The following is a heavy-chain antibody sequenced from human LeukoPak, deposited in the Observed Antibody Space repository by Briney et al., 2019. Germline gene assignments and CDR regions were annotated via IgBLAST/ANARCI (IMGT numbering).Heavy chain of an antibody. CDR2: IRYDGSNK. D-gene: IGHD6-13*01. Sequence: PGGSLRLSCAASGFTFSSYGMHWVRQAPGKGLEWVAFIRYDGSNKYYADSVKGRFTISRDNSENTLYLQMNSLRAEDTAVYYCARILEQQLSSEDYWGQGTLVTVSS. J-gene: IGHJ4*02. V-gene: IGHV3-30*02. CDR3: ARILEQQLSSEDY. CDR1: GFTFSSYG.